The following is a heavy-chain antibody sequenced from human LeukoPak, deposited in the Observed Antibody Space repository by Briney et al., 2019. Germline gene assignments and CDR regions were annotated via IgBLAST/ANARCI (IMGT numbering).Heavy chain of an antibody. CDR3: ARNILFAFDI. CDR1: GLTVSSSY. CDR2: IYNDGST. Sequence: GGSLTHSCAASGLTVSSSYMSWVRQAPAKGLEWVSIIYNDGSTYYADSMKGRFTISRDNSKNTLYLQVNRLRAEDTAMYYCARNILFAFDIWGQGTMVTVSS. J-gene: IGHJ3*02. V-gene: IGHV3-53*01.